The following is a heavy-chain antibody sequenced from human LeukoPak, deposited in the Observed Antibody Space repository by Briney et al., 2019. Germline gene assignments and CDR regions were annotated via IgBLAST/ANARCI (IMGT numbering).Heavy chain of an antibody. CDR3: ARVYWTAYYYYGMDV. CDR2: MNPNSGNT. D-gene: IGHD3/OR15-3a*01. J-gene: IGHJ6*02. V-gene: IGHV1-8*01. Sequence: ASVKVSCKASGYTFTSYDINWVRQATGQGLEWMGWMNPNSGNTGYAQKFQGRVTMTRNTSISTAYMELSSLRSEDTAVYYCARVYWTAYYYYGMDVWDQGTTVTVSS. CDR1: GYTFTSYD.